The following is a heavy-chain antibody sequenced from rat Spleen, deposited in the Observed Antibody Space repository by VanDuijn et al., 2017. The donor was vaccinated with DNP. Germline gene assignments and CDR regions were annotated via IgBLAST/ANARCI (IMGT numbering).Heavy chain of an antibody. CDR2: INGDGGST. Sequence: EVQLVETGGGLVQPGRSLKLSCVASGFTFSSYWMYWIRQAPGKGLEWVASINGDGGSTYYPDSVKGRFTVSRDNAENTIYLQMNSLRSEDTATYYCAKSGGYYAMDAWGQGTSVTVSS. J-gene: IGHJ4*01. CDR3: AKSGGYYAMDA. CDR1: GFTFSSYW. V-gene: IGHV5-58*01. D-gene: IGHD5-1*01.